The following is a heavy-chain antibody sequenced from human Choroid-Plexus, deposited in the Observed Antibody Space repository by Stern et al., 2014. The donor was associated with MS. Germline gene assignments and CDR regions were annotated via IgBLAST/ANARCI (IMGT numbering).Heavy chain of an antibody. CDR1: GFTFGSCA. D-gene: IGHD2/OR15-2a*01. CDR3: AKDRQYLTYFFDH. Sequence: VQLVQSGGGVVQPGRPLRLSCVASGFTFGSCAMHWVRPAPGKWLEWVAGVSYDGRNKYYADSVKGRFTISRDNSQNTLYMQMSSLRPEDTAVYYCAKDRQYLTYFFDHWGQGSLVTVSS. CDR2: VSYDGRNK. J-gene: IGHJ5*02. V-gene: IGHV3-30*18.